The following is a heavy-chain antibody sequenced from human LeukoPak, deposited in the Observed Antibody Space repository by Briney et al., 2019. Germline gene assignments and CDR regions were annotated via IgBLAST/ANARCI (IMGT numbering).Heavy chain of an antibody. J-gene: IGHJ3*02. CDR1: GFSFSASS. CDR2: IRSKINGYAT. Sequence: GGSLRLSCGASGFSFSASSMHWVRQAPGKGLEWVGRIRSKINGYATHFAASVDGRFTVSRDDSKNTIYLHMNSLKTEDTAVYYCASGGGVLAAFDIWGQGTMVIVSS. CDR3: ASGGGVLAAFDI. D-gene: IGHD2-8*02. V-gene: IGHV3-73*01.